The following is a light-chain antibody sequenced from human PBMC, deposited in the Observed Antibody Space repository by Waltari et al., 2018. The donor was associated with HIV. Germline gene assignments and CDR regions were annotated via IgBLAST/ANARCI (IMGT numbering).Light chain of an antibody. V-gene: IGKV1-39*01. J-gene: IGKJ3*01. CDR1: HSINTF. CDR2: GAY. Sequence: DIQMTQSPSSLSASVGDRVTITCRTSHSINTFLNWYQMKPGKVPRLLIYGAYRLESGVPSRFSATGSGTDFSLTISSLQPEDFATYYCLQCYISPLTFGPGTKVDIK. CDR3: LQCYISPLT.